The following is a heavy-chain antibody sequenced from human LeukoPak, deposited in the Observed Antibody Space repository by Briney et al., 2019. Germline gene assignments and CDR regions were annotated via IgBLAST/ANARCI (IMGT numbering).Heavy chain of an antibody. D-gene: IGHD3-22*01. Sequence: GGSLRLSCAVSLFTVSGHYMSWVRQAPGRGLVWVSVMYSGGSTYYADSVKGRFTISRDNSKNTLYLQMHSLRAEDTAVYYCARPNYYDSRRFDSWGQGTLVTVSS. CDR3: ARPNYYDSRRFDS. CDR1: LFTVSGHY. V-gene: IGHV3-53*01. CDR2: MYSGGST. J-gene: IGHJ4*02.